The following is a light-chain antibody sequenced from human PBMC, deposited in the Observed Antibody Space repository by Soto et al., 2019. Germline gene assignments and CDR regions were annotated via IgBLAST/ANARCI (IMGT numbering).Light chain of an antibody. CDR2: DAS. J-gene: IGKJ1*01. Sequence: EIVLTQSPVTLSLSPGERATLSCRASQSVSRSYLAWYQQKPGQAPRLLIYDASSRATGIPDRFSGSGSGTDFTLTISRLEPEDFAVYYCQHYDRSRRTFGQGTKVDIK. CDR3: QHYDRSRRT. V-gene: IGKV3-20*01. CDR1: QSVSRSY.